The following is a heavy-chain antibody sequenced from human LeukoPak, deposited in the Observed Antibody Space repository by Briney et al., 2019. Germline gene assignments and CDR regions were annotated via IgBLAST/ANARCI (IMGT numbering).Heavy chain of an antibody. D-gene: IGHD5-12*01. V-gene: IGHV3-33*01. Sequence: GGSLRLSCAASGFTFSSYGMHWVRQAPGKGLEWVAVIWYDGSNKYYADSVKGRFTISRDNTKNSLYLQMNSLRAEDTAVYFCAREGGYGGVFDYWGQGTLVTVSS. CDR3: AREGGYGGVFDY. J-gene: IGHJ4*02. CDR2: IWYDGSNK. CDR1: GFTFSSYG.